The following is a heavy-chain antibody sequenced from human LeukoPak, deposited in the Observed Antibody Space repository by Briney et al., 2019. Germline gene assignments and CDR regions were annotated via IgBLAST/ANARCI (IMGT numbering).Heavy chain of an antibody. D-gene: IGHD2-2*01. CDR3: ARDWGSVVPAAARGYMDV. CDR1: GGSISSGGYY. Sequence: PSETLSLTCTVSGGSISSGGYYWSWIRQPPGKGLEWIGYIYHSGSTYYNPSLKSRVTISVDRSKNQFSLKLSSVTAADTAVYYCARDWGSVVPAAARGYMDVWGKGTTVTVSS. V-gene: IGHV4-30-2*01. CDR2: IYHSGST. J-gene: IGHJ6*03.